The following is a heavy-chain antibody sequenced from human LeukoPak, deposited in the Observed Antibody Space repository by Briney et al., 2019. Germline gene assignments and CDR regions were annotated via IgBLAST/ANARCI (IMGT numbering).Heavy chain of an antibody. CDR3: AEGGLDWFDT. D-gene: IGHD3/OR15-3a*01. J-gene: IGHJ5*02. CDR2: INPSGGST. CDR1: EYGSSSYY. Sequence: ASVNVSCKASEYGSSSYYMHWVRQAPGQRLEWMGIINPSGGSTTYAQKLQGRVSMIRDTTTRTVHMELSSLRSEDTAVYHCAEGGLDWFDTWGQGTLVTVSS. V-gene: IGHV1-46*04.